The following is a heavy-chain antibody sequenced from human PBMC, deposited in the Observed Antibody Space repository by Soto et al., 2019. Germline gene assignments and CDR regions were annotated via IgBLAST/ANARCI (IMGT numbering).Heavy chain of an antibody. CDR3: AKGNRRYYYGMDV. V-gene: IGHV4-59*01. Sequence: PSETLSLTCTASGGSISSYYWSWIRQPPGKGLEWIGYIYYSGSTNYNPSLKSRVTISVDTSKNQFSLKLSSVTAADTAVYYCAKGNRRYYYGMDVWGQGTTVTVSS. CDR1: GGSISSYY. J-gene: IGHJ6*02. CDR2: IYYSGST.